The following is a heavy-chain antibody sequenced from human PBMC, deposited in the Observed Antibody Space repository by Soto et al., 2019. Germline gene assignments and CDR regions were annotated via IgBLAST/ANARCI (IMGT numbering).Heavy chain of an antibody. Sequence: TSETLSLTCTVSGGSIYRSGYYWGWIRQPPGRGLEWIGNIYYRGNTYYNPSLRSRVTISVDTSKNQFSLKVTSLTVADTAVYYCARHRDTSSRYLLPDYWGQGILVTVSS. CDR3: ARHRDTSSRYLLPDY. J-gene: IGHJ4*02. CDR2: IYYRGNT. D-gene: IGHD6-13*01. CDR1: GGSIYRSGYY. V-gene: IGHV4-39*01.